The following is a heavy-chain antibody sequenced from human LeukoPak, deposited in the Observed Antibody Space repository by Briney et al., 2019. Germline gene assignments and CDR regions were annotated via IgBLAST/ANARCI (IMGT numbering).Heavy chain of an antibody. CDR1: GGSISSYY. Sequence: SETLSLTXTVSGGSISSYYWSWIRQPPGKGLEWIGYIYYSGSTNYNPSLKSRVTISVDTSKNQFSLKLSSVTAADTAVYYCARGLSDSWSYYFDYWGQGTLVTVSS. CDR2: IYYSGST. J-gene: IGHJ4*02. D-gene: IGHD6-13*01. V-gene: IGHV4-59*01. CDR3: ARGLSDSWSYYFDY.